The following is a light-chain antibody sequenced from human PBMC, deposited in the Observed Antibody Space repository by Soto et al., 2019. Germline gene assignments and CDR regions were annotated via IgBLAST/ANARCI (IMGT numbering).Light chain of an antibody. CDR1: QSVSSGY. J-gene: IGKJ2*01. Sequence: EIVLTQSPGTLSLSPGERATLSCRASQSVSSGYLGWYQQKPGQAPRLLLYGASSRATGIPDRFSGSGSGTDFILTISRLEPEDFAVYYCQQYGTSLYTFGQGTKLEIK. V-gene: IGKV3-20*01. CDR3: QQYGTSLYT. CDR2: GAS.